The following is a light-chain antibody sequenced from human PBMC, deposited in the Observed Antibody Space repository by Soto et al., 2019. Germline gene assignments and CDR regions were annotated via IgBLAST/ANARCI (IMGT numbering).Light chain of an antibody. CDR1: QSVSSNY. Sequence: EFVLTQSPGTLSLSPGERATLSCRASQSVSSNYLAWYQQKPGQAPRLLIYGASTRATGIADRFSGSGSGTDFTLSIIRLEPEDFAVYYCHQYGSSPQTFGQGTQVDSK. V-gene: IGKV3-20*01. CDR3: HQYGSSPQT. J-gene: IGKJ1*01. CDR2: GAS.